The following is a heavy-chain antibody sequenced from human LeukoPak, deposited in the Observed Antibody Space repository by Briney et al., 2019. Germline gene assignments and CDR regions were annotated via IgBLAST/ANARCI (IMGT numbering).Heavy chain of an antibody. Sequence: SETLSLTCAVYGGSFSGYYWSWIRQPPGKGLEWIGEINHSGSTNYNPSLKSRVTISVGTSKNQFSLKLSSVTAADTAVYYCARGDGDIVVVPAATPFDYWGQGTLVTVSS. CDR2: INHSGST. CDR1: GGSFSGYY. V-gene: IGHV4-34*01. CDR3: ARGDGDIVVVPAATPFDY. J-gene: IGHJ4*02. D-gene: IGHD2-2*01.